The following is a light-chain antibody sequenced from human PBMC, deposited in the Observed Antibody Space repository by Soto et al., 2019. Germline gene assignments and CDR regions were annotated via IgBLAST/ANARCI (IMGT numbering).Light chain of an antibody. CDR3: AAWDDSLNGLL. Sequence: QSVLTQQPSASGTPGQVFTISCSVGNSNIGDNSVNWYQQLPGTAPKLLIYSDNRRPSGVPDRFSGSKSGTSASLAISGLQSEDEAEYYCAAWDDSLNGLLFGGGTQLTVL. CDR1: NSNIGDNS. J-gene: IGLJ3*02. V-gene: IGLV1-44*01. CDR2: SDN.